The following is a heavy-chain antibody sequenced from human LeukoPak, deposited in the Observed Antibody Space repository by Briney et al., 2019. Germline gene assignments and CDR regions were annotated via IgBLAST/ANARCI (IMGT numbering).Heavy chain of an antibody. CDR1: GGSSTNYY. D-gene: IGHD1-1*01. CDR3: ARDPSVTKYYYYGMDV. CDR2: IYDSGST. J-gene: IGHJ6*02. V-gene: IGHV4-59*01. Sequence: SETLSLTCSVSGGSSTNYYWSWIRQPPGKGLEWIGYIYDSGSTNYNPSLKSRVTISVDTSNNQFSLKLSSVTAADTALYYCARDPSVTKYYYYGMDVWGQGTTVTVSS.